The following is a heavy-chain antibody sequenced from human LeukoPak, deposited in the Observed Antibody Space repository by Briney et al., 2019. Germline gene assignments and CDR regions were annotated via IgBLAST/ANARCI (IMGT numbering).Heavy chain of an antibody. CDR3: ASGYYDSSGYIYLGYFDY. J-gene: IGHJ4*02. D-gene: IGHD3-22*01. CDR1: GFTFSSYS. CDR2: ISSSSSYI. Sequence: GGSLRLSCAASGFTFSSYSMNWVRQAPGKGLEWVSSISSSSSYIYYADSVKGRFTISRDNAKNSLYLQMNSLRAEDTAVYYCASGYYDSSGYIYLGYFDYWGQGTLVTVSS. V-gene: IGHV3-21*04.